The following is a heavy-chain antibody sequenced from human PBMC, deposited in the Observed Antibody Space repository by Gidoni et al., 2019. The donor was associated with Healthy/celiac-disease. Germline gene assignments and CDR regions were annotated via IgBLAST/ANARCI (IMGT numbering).Heavy chain of an antibody. CDR2: INPNSVGT. J-gene: IGHJ6*03. V-gene: IGHV1-2*06. D-gene: IGHD5-12*01. CDR1: GYTFTGDT. Sequence: QVQLVESGAEVKKPGASVRGSCTPSGYTFTGDTLHWVRQAPGHGREWVGRINPNSVGTNYAQKFQGRVTMTRDTSISTAYMELSRLRSDDTAVYYCARTDSGYDTYYYYYYMDVWGKGTTVTVSS. CDR3: ARTDSGYDTYYYYYYMDV.